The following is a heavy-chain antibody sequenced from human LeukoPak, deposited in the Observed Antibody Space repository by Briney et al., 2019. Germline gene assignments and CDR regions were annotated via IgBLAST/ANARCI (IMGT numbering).Heavy chain of an antibody. V-gene: IGHV4-59*01. CDR1: GGSIRSSY. D-gene: IGHD3-22*01. Sequence: PSETLSLTCSVSGGSIRSSYWSWIRQPPGKRLEWIGYIHYSGSTNYNPSLKSRVTISLDTSKNQFSLKLSSVTAADTAVYYCASGYYDSSGYSNWFDPWGQGTLVTVSS. CDR2: IHYSGST. CDR3: ASGYYDSSGYSNWFDP. J-gene: IGHJ5*02.